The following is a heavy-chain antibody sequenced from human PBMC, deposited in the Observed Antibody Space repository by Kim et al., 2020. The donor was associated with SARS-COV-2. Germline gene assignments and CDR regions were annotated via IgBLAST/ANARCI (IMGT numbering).Heavy chain of an antibody. J-gene: IGHJ4*02. CDR3: ATESFFGVVIYALYY. Sequence: APVKVSCKVSGYTLTELSMHWVRQTPGKGLEWMGSFDPQYGETIYAQKFQGRVTMTEDTSTDTAYLELSSLRSEDTAVYYCATESFFGVVIYALYYWGQGTLVTVSS. D-gene: IGHD3-3*01. CDR2: FDPQYGET. V-gene: IGHV1-24*01. CDR1: GYTLTELS.